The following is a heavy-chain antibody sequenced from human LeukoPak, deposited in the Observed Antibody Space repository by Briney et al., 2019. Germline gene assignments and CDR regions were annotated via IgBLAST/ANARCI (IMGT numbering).Heavy chain of an antibody. CDR1: GFTFSGSG. CDR3: ARSPTSWYFDY. J-gene: IGHJ4*02. CDR2: IRYHGSDK. D-gene: IGHD2-2*01. V-gene: IGHV3-30*02. Sequence: GGYLRLSCAASGFTFSGSGMHWVRQAPGKGLEWVAFIRYHGSDKYYADSVKGRFTISRDNSKNTLYLQMNSLRPEDTSVYFCARSPTSWYFDYWGQGTLVTVSS.